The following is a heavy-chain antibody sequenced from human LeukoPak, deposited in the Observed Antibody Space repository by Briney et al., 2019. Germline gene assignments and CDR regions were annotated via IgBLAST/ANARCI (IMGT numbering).Heavy chain of an antibody. CDR2: INHSGST. J-gene: IGHJ6*03. CDR3: ARGGATIRVWFGEGRYMDG. V-gene: IGHV4-34*01. CDR1: GESFSGYY. Sequence: SETLSLTCAVYGESFSGYYWSWIRQPPGKGLEWIGEINHSGSTNYNPSLKSRVTISVDTSQNQFSLKLRSVTAADTAVYYCARGGATIRVWFGEGRYMDGWGKGTTVTVSS. D-gene: IGHD3-10*01.